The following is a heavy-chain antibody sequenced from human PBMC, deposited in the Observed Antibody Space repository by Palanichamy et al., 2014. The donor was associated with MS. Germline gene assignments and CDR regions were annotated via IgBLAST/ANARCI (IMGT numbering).Heavy chain of an antibody. V-gene: IGHV3-74*01. J-gene: IGHJ4*02. CDR1: GFTFSSYW. Sequence: EVQLVESGGVLVQPGGSLRLSCAASGFTFSSYWMHWVRQVPGKGLVWVSRINSDGSRTNYADSVKGRFTVSRDNAENTPYLQMNSLRAEDTAVYYCARIRYGEWGYAQDCWGQGTLVTVSS. D-gene: IGHD1-26*01. CDR3: ARIRYGEWGYAQDC. CDR2: INSDGSRT.